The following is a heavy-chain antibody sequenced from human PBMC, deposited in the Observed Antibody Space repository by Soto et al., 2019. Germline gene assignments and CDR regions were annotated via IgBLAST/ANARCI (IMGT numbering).Heavy chain of an antibody. CDR3: ARESEDLTSNFDY. J-gene: IGHJ4*02. CDR1: GFDFSNYV. V-gene: IGHV3-21*02. Sequence: VQLVESGGRVVQPGRSLRLSCAASGFDFSNYVLHWVRQAPGKGLEWVSSISSTTNYIYYADSMKGRFTVSRDNAKNSVYLEMNSLSAEDTAVYYCARESEDLTSNFDYWGQGTLVTVSS. CDR2: ISSTTNYI.